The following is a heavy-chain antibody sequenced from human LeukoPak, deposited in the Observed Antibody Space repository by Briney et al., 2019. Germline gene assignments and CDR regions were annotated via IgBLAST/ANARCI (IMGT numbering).Heavy chain of an antibody. D-gene: IGHD3-10*01. CDR3: ARVGVDPDYYGMDV. CDR1: GFTFSSYA. J-gene: IGHJ6*02. CDR2: ISYDGSNK. V-gene: IGHV3-30-3*01. Sequence: AGGSLRLSCAASGFTFSSYAMHWVRQAPGKGLEWVAVISYDGSNKYYADSVKGRFTISRDNSKNTLYLQMNSPRAEDTAVYYCARVGVDPDYYGMDVWGQGTTVTVSS.